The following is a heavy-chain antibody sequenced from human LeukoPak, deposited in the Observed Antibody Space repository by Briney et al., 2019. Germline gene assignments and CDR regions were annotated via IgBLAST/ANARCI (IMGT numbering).Heavy chain of an antibody. V-gene: IGHV4-59*12. D-gene: IGHD6-13*01. J-gene: IGHJ4*02. CDR3: ARSAYIAAGPGGNFDY. CDR2: IYYSGST. Sequence: SETLSLTCTVSGGSISSYYWSWVRQPPGKGRGWRGYIYYSGSTNYNPSLKSRVTISVDTSKNQFSLKLSSVTAADTAVYYCARSAYIAAGPGGNFDYWGQGTLVTVSS. CDR1: GGSISSYY.